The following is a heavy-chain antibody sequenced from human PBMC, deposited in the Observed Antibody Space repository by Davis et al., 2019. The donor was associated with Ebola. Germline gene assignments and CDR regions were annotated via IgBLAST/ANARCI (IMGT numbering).Heavy chain of an antibody. CDR1: GFTFSKYA. D-gene: IGHD4-17*01. J-gene: IGHJ4*02. CDR2: INHSGST. V-gene: IGHV4-34*01. CDR3: ARREIDGDYVQDS. Sequence: GSLRLSCAASGFTFSKYAMSWVRQPPGKGLEWIGEINHSGSTNYNPSLKSRVTISVDTSKNQFSLKLSSVTAADTAVYYCARREIDGDYVQDSWGQGTLVTVSS.